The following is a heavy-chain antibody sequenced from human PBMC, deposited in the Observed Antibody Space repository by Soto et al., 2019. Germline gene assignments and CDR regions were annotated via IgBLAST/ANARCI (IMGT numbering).Heavy chain of an antibody. CDR2: INHSGGT. Sequence: QVRLPQWGAGLLKPSETLSRTCAVYGGSFSGSYWSWIRQPPGKGLEWIGEINHSGGTNYNPSLKSRVTISVDTSKNQFSLKLRSVTAADTAVYYCARSNTDVDPWGQGTLVTVSS. J-gene: IGHJ5*02. CDR3: ARSNTDVDP. V-gene: IGHV4-34*01. CDR1: GGSFSGSY. D-gene: IGHD4-4*01.